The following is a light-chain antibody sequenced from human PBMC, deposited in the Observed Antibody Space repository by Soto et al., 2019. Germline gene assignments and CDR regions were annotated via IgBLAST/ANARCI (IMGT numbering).Light chain of an antibody. V-gene: IGKV1-39*01. CDR3: QQSASSPLT. Sequence: DIQMTQSPSSLSASVGDRVTITCRASQSISSYLNWYQQKPGKAPKLLIYAASSLPSGVPSRFSGSGSGTDFTLTISSLQPEDFATYYCQQSASSPLTFGQGTKVEVK. J-gene: IGKJ1*01. CDR2: AAS. CDR1: QSISSY.